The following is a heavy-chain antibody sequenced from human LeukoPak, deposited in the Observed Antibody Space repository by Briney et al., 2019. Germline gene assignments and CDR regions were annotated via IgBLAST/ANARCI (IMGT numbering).Heavy chain of an antibody. CDR1: GGSIGSYY. CDR3: ARTGYCSSTSCSAGFDP. V-gene: IGHV4-59*01. D-gene: IGHD2-2*01. J-gene: IGHJ5*02. CDR2: IHDSGST. Sequence: PSETLSLTCAVSGGSIGSYYWSWIRQPPGKGLEWIGYIHDSGSTKYNPSLKSRVTMSVDTSRNHLSLKLTSVTAADTAVYYCARTGYCSSTSCSAGFDPWGQGTLVTVSS.